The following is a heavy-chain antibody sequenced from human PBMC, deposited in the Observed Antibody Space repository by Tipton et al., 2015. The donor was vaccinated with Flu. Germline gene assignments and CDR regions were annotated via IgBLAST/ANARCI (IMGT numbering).Heavy chain of an antibody. Sequence: TLSLTCTVSADSISAYYWSWVRQSAGKGLEWIGRIYPGVSTNYNPSLKSRVTPSVDTSKKQFSLRLTSVTAADTAVYFCAREEAVDHFGSAIHYWGQGTLVTVSS. D-gene: IGHD3-10*01. V-gene: IGHV4-4*07. CDR1: ADSISAYY. J-gene: IGHJ4*02. CDR2: IYPGVST. CDR3: AREEAVDHFGSAIHY.